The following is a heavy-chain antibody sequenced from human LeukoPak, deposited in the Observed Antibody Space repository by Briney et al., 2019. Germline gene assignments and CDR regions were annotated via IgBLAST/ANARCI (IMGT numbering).Heavy chain of an antibody. V-gene: IGHV3-53*04. CDR3: ARGAYGDYAGYYYYYGMDV. D-gene: IGHD4-17*01. CDR2: IYSGGST. CDR1: GFTVSSNY. Sequence: GGSLRLSCAASGFTVSSNYMSWVRQAPGKGLEWVSVIYSGGSTYYSDSVKGRFTIFRHNSKNTLYLQMNILRAEDTAVYYCARGAYGDYAGYYYYYGMDVWGQGTTVTVSS. J-gene: IGHJ6*02.